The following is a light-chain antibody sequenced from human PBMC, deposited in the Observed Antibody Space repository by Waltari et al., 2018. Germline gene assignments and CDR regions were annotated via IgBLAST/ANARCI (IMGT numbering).Light chain of an antibody. V-gene: IGKV4-1*01. CDR1: QGVLYSSNNKNY. Sequence: DIVMTQSPDSLAVSLGERATINCKSSQGVLYSSNNKNYLAWYQQKSGQPPKLLIYWASTRESGVPDRFSGSGSGTDFTLTISSLQAEDVAVYYCQQYFSTPPVTFGGGTKVEIK. CDR3: QQYFSTPPVT. CDR2: WAS. J-gene: IGKJ4*01.